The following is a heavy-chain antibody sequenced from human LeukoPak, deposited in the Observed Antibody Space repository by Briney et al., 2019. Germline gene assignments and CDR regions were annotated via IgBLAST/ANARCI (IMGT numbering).Heavy chain of an antibody. CDR2: INHSGST. V-gene: IGHV4-34*01. CDR1: GGSFSGYY. Sequence: PSETLSLTCAVYGGSFSGYYWSWIRQPPGKGLEWIGEINHSGSTNYNPSLKSRVTISVDTSKNQFSLKLSSVTAADTAVYYCARRRSSGYSGGRGGFDPWGQGTLVTVSS. CDR3: ARRRSSGYSGGRGGFDP. J-gene: IGHJ5*02. D-gene: IGHD3-22*01.